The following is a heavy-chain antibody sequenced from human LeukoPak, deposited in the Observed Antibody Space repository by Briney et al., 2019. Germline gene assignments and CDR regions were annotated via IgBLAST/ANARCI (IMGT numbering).Heavy chain of an antibody. J-gene: IGHJ4*02. CDR3: AKLGVTTPTFDY. CDR2: IKEDESEK. D-gene: IGHD4-17*01. V-gene: IGHV3-7*03. CDR1: EFTFSSYW. Sequence: GGSLRLSCAASEFTFSSYWMSWVRQAPGKGLEWVANIKEDESEKYYVDSVKGRFTISRDNAKNSLYLQMTSLRAEDTAVYYCAKLGVTTPTFDYWGQGTLVTVSS.